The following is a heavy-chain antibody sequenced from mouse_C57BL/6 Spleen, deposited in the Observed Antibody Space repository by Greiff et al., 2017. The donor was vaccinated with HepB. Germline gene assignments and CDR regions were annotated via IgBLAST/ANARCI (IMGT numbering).Heavy chain of an antibody. CDR1: GFSLTSYG. CDR3: ARSDGYGNYAMDY. J-gene: IGHJ4*01. CDR2: IWGVGST. Sequence: QVQLKESGPGLVAPSQSLSITCTVSGFSLTSYGVDWVRQSPGKCLEWLGVIWGVGSTNYNSALKSRLSISKDNSKSQVFLKMNSLQTDDTAMYYCARSDGYGNYAMDYWGQGTSVTVSS. V-gene: IGHV2-6*01. D-gene: IGHD2-3*01.